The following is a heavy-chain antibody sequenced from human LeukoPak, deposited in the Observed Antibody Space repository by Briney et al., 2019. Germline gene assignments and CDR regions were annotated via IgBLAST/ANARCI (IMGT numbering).Heavy chain of an antibody. J-gene: IGHJ4*02. CDR1: GFTFSDYY. D-gene: IGHD3-22*01. V-gene: IGHV3-11*04. CDR3: ARAPLSVYYYDSSGYLDY. CDR2: ISSSGSTI. Sequence: GGSLRLSCAASGFTFSDYYMSWIRQAPGKGLEWVSYISSSGSTIYYADSVKGRFTISRDNSKNTLYLQMNSLRAEDTAVYYCARAPLSVYYYDSSGYLDYWGQGTLVTVSS.